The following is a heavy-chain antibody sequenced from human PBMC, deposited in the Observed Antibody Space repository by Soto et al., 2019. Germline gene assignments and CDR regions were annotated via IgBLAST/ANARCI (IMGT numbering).Heavy chain of an antibody. Sequence: GGSLRLSCAASGFTFSSYAMSWVRQAPGKGLEWVSAISGSGGSAYYADSVKGRFTISRDNSKNTLYLQMNSLRAEDTAVYYCAKVGLYQLLYYFDYWGQGTLVTVSS. D-gene: IGHD2-2*01. CDR2: ISGSGGSA. J-gene: IGHJ4*02. V-gene: IGHV3-23*01. CDR3: AKVGLYQLLYYFDY. CDR1: GFTFSSYA.